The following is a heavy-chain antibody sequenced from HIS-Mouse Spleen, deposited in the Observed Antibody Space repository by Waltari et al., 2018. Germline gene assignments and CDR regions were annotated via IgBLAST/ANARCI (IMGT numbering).Heavy chain of an antibody. CDR1: GGSFSGYY. J-gene: IGHJ4*02. D-gene: IGHD6-13*01. V-gene: IGHV4-34*01. CDR3: ARGKGSSSWYYFDY. CDR2: INHSGST. Sequence: QVQLQQWGPGLLKPSETLSLTCAVYGGSFSGYYWSWIRQPPGKGLEWIGEINHSGSTNYNPSLKSRVTISVDTSKNQFSLKLSSVTAADTAVYYCARGKGSSSWYYFDYWGQGTLVTVSS.